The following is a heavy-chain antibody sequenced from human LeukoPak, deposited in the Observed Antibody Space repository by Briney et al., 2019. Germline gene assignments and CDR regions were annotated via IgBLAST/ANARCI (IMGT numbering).Heavy chain of an antibody. CDR3: AREPILGLGIDY. CDR1: GGSISSYF. Sequence: SETLSLTCTVSGGSISSYFWTWIRQPAGKGLEWIGRIYTSGSTNYNPSLKSRVTMSVDTSKNQFSLKLSSVTAADTAVYYCAREPILGLGIDYWGQGTLVTVSS. CDR2: IYTSGST. V-gene: IGHV4-4*07. J-gene: IGHJ4*02. D-gene: IGHD1-26*01.